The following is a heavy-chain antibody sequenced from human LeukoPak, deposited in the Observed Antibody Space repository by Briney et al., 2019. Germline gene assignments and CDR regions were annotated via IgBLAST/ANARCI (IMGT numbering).Heavy chain of an antibody. CDR2: ISSSSSTI. D-gene: IGHD1-20*01. CDR1: GFTFSSYS. J-gene: IGHJ4*02. CDR3: ARDLGPYNWNEGFDY. Sequence: GESLRLSCAASGFTFSSYSMNWVRQAPGKGLEWVSYISSSSSTIYYADSVKGRFTISRDNAKNSLYLQMNSLRAEDTAVYYCARDLGPYNWNEGFDYWGQGTLVTVSS. V-gene: IGHV3-48*04.